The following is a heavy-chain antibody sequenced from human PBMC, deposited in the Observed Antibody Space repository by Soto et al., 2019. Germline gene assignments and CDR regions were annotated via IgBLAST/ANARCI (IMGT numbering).Heavy chain of an antibody. D-gene: IGHD5-12*01. CDR3: ARVSGYCLTDY. V-gene: IGHV1-3*01. CDR2: INAGNGNT. CDR1: GYTFTNYA. J-gene: IGHJ4*02. Sequence: SVKVSCKASGYTFTNYAMDCVRQASGQRLEWMGWINAGNGNTKYSQKFQGRVTITRDTSASTAYMELSSLRSEDTAVYYCARVSGYCLTDYWDQGTLVTVAS.